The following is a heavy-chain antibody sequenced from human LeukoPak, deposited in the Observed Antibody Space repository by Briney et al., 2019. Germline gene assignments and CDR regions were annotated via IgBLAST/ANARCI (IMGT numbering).Heavy chain of an antibody. CDR1: GFTFSSYA. D-gene: IGHD3-22*01. V-gene: IGHV3-64*01. Sequence: GGSLRLSCAASGFTFSSYALHWVRQAPGKGLEYVSAISSSGRYTYYGNSVKGRFTISRDNSKNTLYLQMGSLRPEDAAAYYCARGYDDGGYYDCWGQGTLVTVSS. CDR3: ARGYDDGGYYDC. J-gene: IGHJ4*02. CDR2: ISSSGRYT.